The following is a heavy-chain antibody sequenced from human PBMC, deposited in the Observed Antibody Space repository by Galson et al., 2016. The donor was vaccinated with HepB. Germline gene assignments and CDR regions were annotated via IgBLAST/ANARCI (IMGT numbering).Heavy chain of an antibody. Sequence: SETLSLTCAVSGDSISSYNCWTWVRQPPGKGLDWIGEIDHSGSTNYNPSLRSRVTISVDKSKNQISLRLASVTAADTAMYYCARGTLGTTATMAFDYWGQGTLVTVSS. J-gene: IGHJ4*02. D-gene: IGHD1/OR15-1a*01. CDR3: ARGTLGTTATMAFDY. CDR2: IDHSGST. CDR1: GDSISSYNC. V-gene: IGHV4-4*02.